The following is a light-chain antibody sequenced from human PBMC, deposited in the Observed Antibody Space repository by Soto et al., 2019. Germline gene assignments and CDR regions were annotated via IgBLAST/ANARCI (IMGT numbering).Light chain of an antibody. J-gene: IGKJ4*01. V-gene: IGKV3-11*01. CDR2: DAS. Sequence: EVVMRQSPATLSLPPGEKATLSSGASQSVSSYLAWYQQKPGQAPRLLIYDASNRATGIPARFSGSGSGTDFTLTISSLEPEDFAVYYCQQRSNWPLTFGGGTKVDIK. CDR3: QQRSNWPLT. CDR1: QSVSSY.